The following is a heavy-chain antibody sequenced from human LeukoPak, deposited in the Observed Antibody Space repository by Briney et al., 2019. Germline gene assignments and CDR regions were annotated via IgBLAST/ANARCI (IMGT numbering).Heavy chain of an antibody. J-gene: IGHJ4*02. Sequence: GGSLRLSCAASGFTFSSYEMNWVRQAPGKGLEWVSYISSSGSTIYYADSLKGRFTISRDNAKNSLYLQMNRLRTEDTGVYYCARGSGGAFGGVMVDYWGQGTLVTVSS. CDR2: ISSSGSTI. CDR3: ARGSGGAFGGVMVDY. V-gene: IGHV3-48*03. CDR1: GFTFSSYE. D-gene: IGHD3-16*01.